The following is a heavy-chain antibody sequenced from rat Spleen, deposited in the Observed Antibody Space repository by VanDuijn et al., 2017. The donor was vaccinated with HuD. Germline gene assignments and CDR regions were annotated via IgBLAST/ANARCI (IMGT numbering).Heavy chain of an antibody. Sequence: EVQLVESGGGLVQPGRSLKLSCAASGFTFSDYAMAWVRQVPKKGLEWVATIIYDGSSIYYRDSVKGRFTISRDNARSTLYLQMDSLRSEDTATYYCGRHAGYYSGDYVMDAWGQGASVTVSS. D-gene: IGHD1-1*01. CDR3: GRHAGYYSGDYVMDA. J-gene: IGHJ4*01. CDR1: GFTFSDYA. V-gene: IGHV5-17*01. CDR2: IIYDGSSI.